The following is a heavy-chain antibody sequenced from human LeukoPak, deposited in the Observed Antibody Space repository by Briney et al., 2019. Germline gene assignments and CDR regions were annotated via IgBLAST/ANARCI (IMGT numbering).Heavy chain of an antibody. D-gene: IGHD2-2*02. CDR3: ARDLGCSSTSCYIRGDFDY. J-gene: IGHJ4*02. Sequence: TGGSLGLSCAASGFTFDDYGMSWVRQAPGKGLEWVSGINWNGGSTGYADSVKGRSTISRDNAKNSLYLQMNSLRAEDTALYYCARDLGCSSTSCYIRGDFDYWGQGTLVTVSS. CDR2: INWNGGST. CDR1: GFTFDDYG. V-gene: IGHV3-20*04.